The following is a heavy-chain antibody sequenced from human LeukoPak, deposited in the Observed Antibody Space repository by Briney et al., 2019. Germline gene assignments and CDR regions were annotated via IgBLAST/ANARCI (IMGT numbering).Heavy chain of an antibody. CDR2: IYTSGRT. J-gene: IGHJ4*02. CDR1: GGSISSYD. V-gene: IGHV4-4*07. D-gene: IGHD2-8*01. CDR3: ARGLMEAFDY. Sequence: SETLSLTCTVSGGSISSYDWSWIRQPAGKGLEWIGRIYTSGRTNYNPSLKSRVTISADKSKKQFSLKLSSVTAADTAVYYCARGLMEAFDYWGQGTLVTVSS.